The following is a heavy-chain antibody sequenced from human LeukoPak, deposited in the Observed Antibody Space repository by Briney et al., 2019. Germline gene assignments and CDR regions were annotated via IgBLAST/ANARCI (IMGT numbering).Heavy chain of an antibody. CDR1: GYTFTSYY. Sequence: ASVKVSCKASGYTFTSYYMHWVRQAPGQGLEWMGIINPSVSSTTYAQKFQGRVTMTRDTSTSTVYMELNSLRSEDTAVYYCARAVIPNPYCSGGSCYSGNWSDPGGKEPLVTVS. CDR3: ARAVIPNPYCSGGSCYSGNWSDP. V-gene: IGHV1-46*01. CDR2: INPSVSST. J-gene: IGHJ5*02. D-gene: IGHD2-15*01.